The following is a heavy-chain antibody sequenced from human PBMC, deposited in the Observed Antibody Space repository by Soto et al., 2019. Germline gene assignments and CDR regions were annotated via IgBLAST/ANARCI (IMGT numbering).Heavy chain of an antibody. V-gene: IGHV1-69*13. CDR1: GGTFSSYA. Sequence: SVKVSCKASGGTFSSYAISWVRQAPGQGLEWMGGIIPIFGTANYAQKFQGRVTITADESTSTAYMELSSLRSEDTAVYYCAREHYDSRGWFDPWGQGTLVTVSS. CDR2: IIPIFGTA. CDR3: AREHYDSRGWFDP. D-gene: IGHD3-22*01. J-gene: IGHJ5*02.